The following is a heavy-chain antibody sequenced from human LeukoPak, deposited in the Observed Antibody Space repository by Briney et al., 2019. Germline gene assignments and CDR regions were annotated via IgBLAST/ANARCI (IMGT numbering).Heavy chain of an antibody. V-gene: IGHV6-1*01. CDR3: AKDLVEGYCSSTSCYRGPKYYYYYYGMDV. D-gene: IGHD2-2*02. Sequence: SQTLSLTCAISGDSVSSNSAAWNWIRQSPSRGLEWLGRTYYRSKWYNDYAVSVKSRIIINPDTSKNQFSLQLASVTPEDTAVYYCAKDLVEGYCSSTSCYRGPKYYYYYYGMDVWGQGTTVTVSS. CDR2: TYYRSKWYN. CDR1: GDSVSSNSAA. J-gene: IGHJ6*02.